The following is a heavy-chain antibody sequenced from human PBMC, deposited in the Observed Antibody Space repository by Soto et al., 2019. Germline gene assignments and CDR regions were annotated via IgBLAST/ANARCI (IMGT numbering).Heavy chain of an antibody. CDR3: ARDLRVQLSLQRSYYYYGMDV. CDR2: ISAYNGNT. D-gene: IGHD5-18*01. CDR1: GYTFTSYG. Sequence: QVQLVQSGAEVKKPGASVKVSCKASGYTFTSYGISWVRQAPGQGLEWMGWISAYNGNTNYAQKLQGRVTMTTDTSTSTAYLELRILRNDDTAVYYCARDLRVQLSLQRSYYYYGMDVWGQGTTVTVSS. J-gene: IGHJ6*02. V-gene: IGHV1-18*01.